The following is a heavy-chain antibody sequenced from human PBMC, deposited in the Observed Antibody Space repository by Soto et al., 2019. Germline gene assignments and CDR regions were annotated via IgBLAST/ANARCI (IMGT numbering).Heavy chain of an antibody. J-gene: IGHJ4*02. Sequence: EVHLLESGGGLLEPGGSLRLSCVASGFSFSNYAMNWVLQAPGKGLEWVSDISGSGDTTYFADSVKGRYTISRDNSKNTLELQMSSLRAEDTAVDYCAKSSSVAWDQIPPFDYWGQGTLVAVAS. CDR2: ISGSGDTT. CDR1: GFSFSNYA. CDR3: AKSSSVAWDQIPPFDY. V-gene: IGHV3-23*01. D-gene: IGHD6-19*01.